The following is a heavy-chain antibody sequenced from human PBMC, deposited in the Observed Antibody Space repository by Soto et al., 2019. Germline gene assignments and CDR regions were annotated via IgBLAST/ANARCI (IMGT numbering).Heavy chain of an antibody. V-gene: IGHV1-69*06. J-gene: IGHJ5*02. D-gene: IGHD3-10*01. CDR1: GGTFSSYA. CDR3: SRVLWFGESRGWFDP. Sequence: QVQLVQSGAEVKKPGSSVKVSCKASGGTFSSYAISSVRQAPGQGLEWMGGIIPIFGTANYAQKFQGRVTITADKSTSTAYMELSSLRSEDTAVYYCSRVLWFGESRGWFDPWGQGTLVTVSS. CDR2: IIPIFGTA.